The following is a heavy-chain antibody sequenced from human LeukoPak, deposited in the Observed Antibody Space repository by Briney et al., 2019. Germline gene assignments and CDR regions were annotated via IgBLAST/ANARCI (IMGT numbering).Heavy chain of an antibody. J-gene: IGHJ5*02. CDR1: GYTLTELS. D-gene: IGHD2-2*01. V-gene: IGHV1-24*01. CDR2: FDPEDGET. Sequence: ASVKVSCKVSGYTLTELSMHWVRQAPGKGLEWMGGFDPEDGETIYAQKFQGRVTMTEDTSTDTAYMELSSLRSEDTAVYYCATATYCSSTSCYGGYNWFDPWGQGTLVTVSS. CDR3: ATATYCSSTSCYGGYNWFDP.